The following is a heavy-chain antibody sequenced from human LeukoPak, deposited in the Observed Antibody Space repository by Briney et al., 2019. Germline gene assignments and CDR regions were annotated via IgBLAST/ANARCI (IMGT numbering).Heavy chain of an antibody. CDR2: IYYSGIT. Sequence: SQTLSLTCTVSGGSISSGDYYWGWIRQPPGTGLEWIVYIYYSGITYYNPSLKSRLTLSVDTSKNQFSLKLSSVTAADTAVYYCARGLDGYHYFYWGQGALVTVSS. CDR3: ARGLDGYHYFY. D-gene: IGHD5-24*01. J-gene: IGHJ4*02. V-gene: IGHV4-30-4*01. CDR1: GGSISSGDYY.